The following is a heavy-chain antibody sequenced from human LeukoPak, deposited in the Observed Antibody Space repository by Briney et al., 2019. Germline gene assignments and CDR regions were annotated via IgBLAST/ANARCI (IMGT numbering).Heavy chain of an antibody. J-gene: IGHJ3*02. CDR1: GYTFSSYA. D-gene: IGHD3-22*01. CDR2: IIPIFGIS. CDR3: ARALYYYDSSGYYYGAFDI. Sequence: SVKVSCKGSGYTFSSYAISWVRQAPGRGLEWMGRIIPIFGISNYAQKFQGRVTITADKSTSTAYMELSSLRSEDTAVYYCARALYYYDSSGYYYGAFDIWGQGTMVTVSS. V-gene: IGHV1-69*04.